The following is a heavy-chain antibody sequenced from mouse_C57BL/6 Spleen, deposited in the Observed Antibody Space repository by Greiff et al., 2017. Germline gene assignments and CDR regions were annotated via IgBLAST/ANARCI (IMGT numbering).Heavy chain of an antibody. J-gene: IGHJ3*01. CDR3: ARTEGFWFAY. CDR1: GYTFTDYN. Sequence: EVKLQESGPELVKPGASVKMSCKASGYTFTDYNMHWVKQSHGKSLEWIGYINPNNGGTSYNQKFKGKATLTVNKSSSTAYMELRSLTSEDSAVYYCARTEGFWFAYWGQGTLVTVSA. V-gene: IGHV1-22*01. CDR2: INPNNGGT.